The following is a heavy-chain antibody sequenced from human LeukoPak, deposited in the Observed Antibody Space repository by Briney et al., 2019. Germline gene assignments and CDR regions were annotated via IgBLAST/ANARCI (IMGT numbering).Heavy chain of an antibody. V-gene: IGHV3-43*02. Sequence: PGGSLRLSCAASGFTFDDYAMHWVRQAPGKGLEWVSLISGDGGSTYYADSVKGRLTISRDNSKNSLYLQMNSLRTEDTALYYCAKPWELLDYFDYWGQGTLVTVSS. CDR3: AKPWELLDYFDY. CDR2: ISGDGGST. J-gene: IGHJ4*02. D-gene: IGHD1-26*01. CDR1: GFTFDDYA.